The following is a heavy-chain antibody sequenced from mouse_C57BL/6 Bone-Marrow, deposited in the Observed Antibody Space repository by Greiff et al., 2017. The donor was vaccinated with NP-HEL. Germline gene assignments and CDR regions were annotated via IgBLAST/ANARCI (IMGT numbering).Heavy chain of an antibody. D-gene: IGHD1-2*01. CDR1: GFSINSDCY. V-gene: IGHV3-3*01. CDR3: ARDSLRRDGHYAMDY. Sequence: EVQLQQSGPSLVRPSQTLSLTCTVTGFSINSDCYWIWIRQLPGNKLEYIGYTFYSGITYYNPSLESRTYITRDTSKNQFSLKLSSVTTEDTATYDCARDSLRRDGHYAMDYWGQGTSVTVSS. J-gene: IGHJ4*01. CDR2: TFYSGIT.